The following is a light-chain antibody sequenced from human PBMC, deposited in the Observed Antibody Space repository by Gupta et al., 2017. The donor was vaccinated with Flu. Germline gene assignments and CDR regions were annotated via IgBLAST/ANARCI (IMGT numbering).Light chain of an antibody. CDR1: SSDVGGYNY. Sequence: QSALTQPASVSGSPGHSITISCTGTSSDVGGYNYVSWYQQHPGKAPKLMMYEVSNRHSGVSNRFSGSKSGNTASLTISGLQAEDEADYYCSSYTSSSTLVVFGGGTKLTVL. CDR3: SSYTSSSTLVV. J-gene: IGLJ2*01. CDR2: EVS. V-gene: IGLV2-14*01.